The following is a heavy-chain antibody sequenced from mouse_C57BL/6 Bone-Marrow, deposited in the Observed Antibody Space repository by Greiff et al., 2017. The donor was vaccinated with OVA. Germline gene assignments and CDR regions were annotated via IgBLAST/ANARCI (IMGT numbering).Heavy chain of an antibody. CDR1: GYTFTSYW. J-gene: IGHJ3*01. CDR2: IDPSDSYT. Sequence: QVQLKQPGAELVMPGASVKLSCKASGYTFTSYWMHWVKQRPGQGLEWIGEIDPSDSYTNYNQKFKGKSTLTVDKSSSTAYMQLSSLTSEDSAVYYCARKEARENFAYWGQGTLVTVSA. CDR3: ARKEARENFAY. V-gene: IGHV1-69*01.